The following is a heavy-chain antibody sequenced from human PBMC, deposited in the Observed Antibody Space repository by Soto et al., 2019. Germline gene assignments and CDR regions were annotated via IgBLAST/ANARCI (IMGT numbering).Heavy chain of an antibody. V-gene: IGHV3-30*18. D-gene: IGHD2-2*01. J-gene: IGHJ6*02. CDR2: ISYHGNE. CDR1: GFTFSDYG. Sequence: QVRLVESGGGVVQPGGSLRLSCVASGFTFSDYGMHWVRNSPGKGLEWVAVISYHGNEYYSDSVKGRFTISRDNSEKTLYLQMNSLRAEDTAVYYCAKLAVVVPATPHDYMDVWGQGTAVTVSS. CDR3: AKLAVVVPATPHDYMDV.